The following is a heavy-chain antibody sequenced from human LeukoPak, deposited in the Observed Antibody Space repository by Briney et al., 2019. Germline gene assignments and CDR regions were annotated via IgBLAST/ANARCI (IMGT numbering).Heavy chain of an antibody. CDR2: IYYSGST. D-gene: IGHD6-13*01. CDR1: GGSISSSSYY. Sequence: SETLSLTCTVSGGSISSSSYYWGWIRQPPGKGLEWIGSIYYSGSTYYNPSLKSRVTISVDTSKNQFSLKLSSVTAADTAVYYCARGAIAAGSWGQGTLVTVSS. J-gene: IGHJ4*02. CDR3: ARGAIAAGS. V-gene: IGHV4-39*07.